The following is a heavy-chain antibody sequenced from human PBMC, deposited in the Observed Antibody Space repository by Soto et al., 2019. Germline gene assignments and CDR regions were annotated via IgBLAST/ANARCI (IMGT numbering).Heavy chain of an antibody. J-gene: IGHJ4*02. CDR1: GFTVSNYA. D-gene: IGHD2-2*01. V-gene: IGHV3-23*01. CDR3: AKKSTDSSGYSDY. Sequence: EVQLLESGGGLVQPGGSRRLSCATSGFTVSNYATSWVRQAPGKGLEWVSGISGSGGSSYYADSVKGRFTISRDNSKNALNLQMGSLRAEDTAVYYCAKKSTDSSGYSDYWGQGTVVTVSS. CDR2: ISGSGGSS.